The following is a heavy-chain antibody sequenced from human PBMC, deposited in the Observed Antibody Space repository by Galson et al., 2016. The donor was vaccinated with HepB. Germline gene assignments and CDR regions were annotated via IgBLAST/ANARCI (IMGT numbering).Heavy chain of an antibody. CDR2: ISGTRNYI. V-gene: IGHV3-21*01. CDR1: GFTFSTYT. CDR3: ATLAATPHGDY. Sequence: SLRLSCAASGFTFSTYTMTWVRQAPGQGLEWVSSISGTRNYIKYADSVKGRFTISRDNAMNSLYLQMNSLRAEDTAVYYCATLAATPHGDYWGQGTLVTVSP. D-gene: IGHD2-15*01. J-gene: IGHJ4*02.